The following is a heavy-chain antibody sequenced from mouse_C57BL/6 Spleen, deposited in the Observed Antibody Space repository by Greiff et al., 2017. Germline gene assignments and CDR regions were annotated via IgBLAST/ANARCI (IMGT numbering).Heavy chain of an antibody. Sequence: QVQLQQSGPELVKPGASVKISCKASGYAFSSSWMNWVKQRPGKGLEWIGRIYPGDGDTNYNGKFKGKATLTADKSSSTAYMQLSSLTSEDSAVYCCARSDYGSSWDYWGQGTTLTVSS. CDR3: ARSDYGSSWDY. CDR1: GYAFSSSW. CDR2: IYPGDGDT. V-gene: IGHV1-82*01. D-gene: IGHD1-1*01. J-gene: IGHJ2*01.